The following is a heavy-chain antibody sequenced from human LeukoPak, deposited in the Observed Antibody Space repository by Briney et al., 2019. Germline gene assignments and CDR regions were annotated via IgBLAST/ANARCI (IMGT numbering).Heavy chain of an antibody. D-gene: IGHD6-19*01. CDR2: IKPDGSVK. CDR3: VGGYGWIFDH. J-gene: IGHJ4*02. V-gene: IGHV3-7*01. Sequence: GGSLRLSCAVSGSTFSNYWMNWVRQAPGKGLEWVANIKPDGSVKFYVDSVKGRFTISRDNAKNSLYLQMNSLRAEDTAVYYCVGGYGWIFDHRGQGTLVTVSS. CDR1: GSTFSNYW.